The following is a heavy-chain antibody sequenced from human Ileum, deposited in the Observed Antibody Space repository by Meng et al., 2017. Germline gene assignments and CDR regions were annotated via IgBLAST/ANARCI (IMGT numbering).Heavy chain of an antibody. D-gene: IGHD1-1*01. Sequence: GGSLRLSCAASGFNFDVFGMAWVRQAPGKGLQWVSTISGGDGSTYYVDSVKGRFTISKDISDNTLHLQMNSLTAADTAIYYCAKLWWNGGRTFDLWGQGTEVTVSS. J-gene: IGHJ3*01. CDR3: AKLWWNGGRTFDL. V-gene: IGHV3-23*01. CDR2: ISGGDGST. CDR1: GFNFDVFG.